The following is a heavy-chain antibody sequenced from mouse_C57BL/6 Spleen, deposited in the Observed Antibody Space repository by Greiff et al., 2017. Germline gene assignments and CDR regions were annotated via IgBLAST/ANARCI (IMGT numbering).Heavy chain of an antibody. J-gene: IGHJ2*01. CDR2: IDPEDGET. CDR1: GFNIKDYY. CDR3: ARAHGSSYYFDY. Sequence: EVKVVESGAELVKPGASVKLSCTASGFNIKDYYMHWVKQRTEQGLEWIGRIDPEDGETKYAPKFQGKATITADTSSNTAYLQLSSLTSEDTAVYYCARAHGSSYYFDYWGQGTTLTVSS. V-gene: IGHV14-2*01. D-gene: IGHD1-1*01.